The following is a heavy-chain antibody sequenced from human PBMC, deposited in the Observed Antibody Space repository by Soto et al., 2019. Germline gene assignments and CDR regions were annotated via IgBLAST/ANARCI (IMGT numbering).Heavy chain of an antibody. CDR1: GGSISSYY. D-gene: IGHD6-13*01. Sequence: SETLSLTCTVSGGSISSYYWSWIRQPPGKGLEWIGYIYYSGSTNYNPSLKSRVTISVDTSKNQFSLKLSSVTAADTAVYYCARVWAAAGTAAFDIWGQGTMVTVSS. J-gene: IGHJ3*02. V-gene: IGHV4-59*01. CDR2: IYYSGST. CDR3: ARVWAAAGTAAFDI.